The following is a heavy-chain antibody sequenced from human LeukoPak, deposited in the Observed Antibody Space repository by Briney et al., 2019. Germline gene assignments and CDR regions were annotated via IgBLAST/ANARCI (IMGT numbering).Heavy chain of an antibody. J-gene: IGHJ4*02. CDR2: INHSGST. V-gene: IGHV4-34*01. Sequence: PSETLSLTCAVYGGSFSGYYWSWIRQPPGKGLEWIGEINHSGSTNYNPSLKSRVTISVDTPKNQFSLKLSSVTAADTAVYYCAVGAYYDFWSGYLVDYWGQGTLVTVSS. CDR1: GGSFSGYY. CDR3: AVGAYYDFWSGYLVDY. D-gene: IGHD3-3*01.